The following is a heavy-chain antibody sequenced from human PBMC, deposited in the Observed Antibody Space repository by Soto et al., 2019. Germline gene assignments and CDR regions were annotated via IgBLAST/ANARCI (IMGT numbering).Heavy chain of an antibody. V-gene: IGHV3-23*01. D-gene: IGHD3-10*01. CDR2: ISQSGNSK. CDR1: GFTFSTYW. J-gene: IGHJ5*02. CDR3: AKGAPMVRGVIVTNWFDP. Sequence: PGGSLRLSCVASGFTFSTYWMSWVRLAPGTGLEWVAAISQSGNSKYYPDSVKGRFTISRDNSKNTLYLQMNSLRAEDTAVYYCAKGAPMVRGVIVTNWFDPWGQGTLVTVSS.